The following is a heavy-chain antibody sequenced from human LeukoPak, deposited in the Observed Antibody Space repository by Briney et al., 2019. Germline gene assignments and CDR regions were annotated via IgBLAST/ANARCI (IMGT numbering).Heavy chain of an antibody. V-gene: IGHV4-39*01. D-gene: IGHD3-10*01. J-gene: IGHJ4*02. CDR1: GGSMSSISYY. CDR3: ARRPVPRRFGELVVGKKELFDY. Sequence: SETLSLTCTVSGGSMSSISYYWGWIRQTPGKGLEWIGSMYHNGSIYYNPSVKSPVTKSIDTSKNQFSLKLSSVTAADTAVDYCARRPVPRRFGELVVGKKELFDYWGQGTLVTVSS. CDR2: MYHNGSI.